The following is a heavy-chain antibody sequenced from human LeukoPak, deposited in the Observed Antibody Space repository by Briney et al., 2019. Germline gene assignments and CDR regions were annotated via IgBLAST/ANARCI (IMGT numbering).Heavy chain of an antibody. V-gene: IGHV3-13*01. Sequence: XMXXVRQATGKGLEWVSAIGTAGDTYYPGSVKGRFTISRENAKNSLYLQMNSLRAEDTAVYYCATLTLGIWGQGTMVTVSS. J-gene: IGHJ3*02. CDR3: ATLTLGI. D-gene: IGHD7-27*01. CDR1: X. CDR2: IGTAGDT.